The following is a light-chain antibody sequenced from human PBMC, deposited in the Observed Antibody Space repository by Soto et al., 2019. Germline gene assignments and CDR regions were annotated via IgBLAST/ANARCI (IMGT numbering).Light chain of an antibody. CDR2: SNN. J-gene: IGLJ1*01. CDR3: AAWDDSMHGHV. CDR1: SSNIGSNI. Sequence: QSVLTQPPSASGTPGQRVTISCSGGSSNIGSNIVNWYQQLPGTAPKVLIYSNNQRPSGVPDRFSGSKSGTSASLAISGLQSEDEADYYCAAWDDSMHGHVFGTGTKVT. V-gene: IGLV1-44*01.